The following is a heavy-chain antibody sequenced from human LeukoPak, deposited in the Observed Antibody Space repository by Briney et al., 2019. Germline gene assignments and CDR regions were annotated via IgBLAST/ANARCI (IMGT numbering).Heavy chain of an antibody. CDR2: INPSGGST. Sequence: ASVKLSCKGSGYTFTSYYMHWMRQRPGQGLELMGIINPSGGSTSYAQKFQGRVTMTRDTSISTAYMELSRLRSDDTAVYYCARVLRYDYVWGSYPYWGQGTLVTVAS. J-gene: IGHJ4*02. CDR1: GYTFTSYY. V-gene: IGHV1-46*01. D-gene: IGHD3-16*02. CDR3: ARVLRYDYVWGSYPY.